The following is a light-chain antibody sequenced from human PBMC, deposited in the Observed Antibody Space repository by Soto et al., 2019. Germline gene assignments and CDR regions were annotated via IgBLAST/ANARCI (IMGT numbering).Light chain of an antibody. Sequence: IALSLSLVTMPLPPGERATLSCRASQSVSSYVGWYQQKPGQAPRLLMYGASIRAAGVPDRFSGSGSGTEFTLTISRLEPEDFTVYYCHHYETFGQGTKVDIK. CDR1: QSVSSY. V-gene: IGKV3-20*01. CDR2: GAS. CDR3: HHYET. J-gene: IGKJ1*01.